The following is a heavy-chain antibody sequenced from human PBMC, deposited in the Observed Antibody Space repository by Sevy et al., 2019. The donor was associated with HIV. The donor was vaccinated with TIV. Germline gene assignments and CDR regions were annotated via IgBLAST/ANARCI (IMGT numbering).Heavy chain of an antibody. CDR3: ARGGDAVVPSPIIGLGPWTKYWYFDL. CDR1: GGSFSGYS. D-gene: IGHD2-2*02. V-gene: IGHV4-34*01. CDR2: VNHSGST. J-gene: IGHJ2*01. Sequence: SETLSLTCAVSGGSFSGYSWDWIRPPPGKGLEWIGEVNHSGSTNDNTSLKSRVTISVDTSKTQFSLTLNVVTDADTAVYYCARGGDAVVPSPIIGLGPWTKYWYFDLWGRGTLVTVSS.